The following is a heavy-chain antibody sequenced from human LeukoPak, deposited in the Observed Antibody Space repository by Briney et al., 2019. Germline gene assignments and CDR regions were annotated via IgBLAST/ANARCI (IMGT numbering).Heavy chain of an antibody. D-gene: IGHD3-16*01. CDR1: GGSISSSNW. CDR3: ARRFGELYPNYYYGMDV. CDR2: IYRTGST. J-gene: IGHJ6*04. Sequence: SETLSLTCAVSGGSISSSNWCIRVRQPPGKGLEWIGEIYRTGSTNYNPSLKSRVTMSVDKSKNQFSLKMSSVTAADTAVYYCARRFGELYPNYYYGMDVWGKGTTVTVSS. V-gene: IGHV4-4*02.